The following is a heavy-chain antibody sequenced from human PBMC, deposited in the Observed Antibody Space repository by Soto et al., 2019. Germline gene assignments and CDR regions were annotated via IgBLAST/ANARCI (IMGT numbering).Heavy chain of an antibody. D-gene: IGHD2-2*01. CDR2: IWYDGSKQ. CDR1: GFTFSSYG. J-gene: IGHJ4*02. CDR3: ARDVVGYCRSSTCENSDY. V-gene: IGHV3-33*01. Sequence: QVQLVESGGGVVQPGRSLRLSCVATGFTFSSYGVNWVRQAPGKGLEWVAVIWYDGSKQYYADSVKGRFSISRDNSKDTLYLQMNSLRAEDTAVYYCARDVVGYCRSSTCENSDYWGQGTLVTVSS.